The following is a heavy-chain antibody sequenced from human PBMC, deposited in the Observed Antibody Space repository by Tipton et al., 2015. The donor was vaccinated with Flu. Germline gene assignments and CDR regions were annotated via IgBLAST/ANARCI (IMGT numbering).Heavy chain of an antibody. CDR1: GGSISSGSYY. Sequence: TLSLTCTVSGGSISSGSYYWSWIRQPAGKGLEWIGRIYTTGSTNYNPSLKSRVTISADTSKNKFSLELRSVTAADTAVYYCARSYYYDSSGPPRAFDIWGQGTMVTVSS. V-gene: IGHV4-61*02. CDR2: IYTTGST. J-gene: IGHJ3*02. CDR3: ARSYYYDSSGPPRAFDI. D-gene: IGHD3-22*01.